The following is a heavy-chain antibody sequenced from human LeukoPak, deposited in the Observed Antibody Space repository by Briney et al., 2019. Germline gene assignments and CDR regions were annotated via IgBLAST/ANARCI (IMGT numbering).Heavy chain of an antibody. CDR2: VKQDGSEN. D-gene: IGHD5-18*01. CDR3: ARSGMVLDY. V-gene: IGHV3-7*03. Sequence: GGSLRLSCAASGFTFSSYWMSWVRQAPGKGLEWVANVKQDGSENYYVDSVKGRFTISRDNAKNSLHLQMNSLRAEDTAVYYCARSGMVLDYWGQGTPVTVSS. J-gene: IGHJ4*02. CDR1: GFTFSSYW.